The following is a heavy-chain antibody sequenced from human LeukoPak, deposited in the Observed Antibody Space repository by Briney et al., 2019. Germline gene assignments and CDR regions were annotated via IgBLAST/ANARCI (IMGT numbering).Heavy chain of an antibody. CDR1: GFTFSSYE. J-gene: IGHJ4*02. CDR3: ARHNSWYDY. D-gene: IGHD6-13*01. V-gene: IGHV3-48*03. Sequence: PGGSLRLSCAASGFTFSSYEMNWVRQAPGKGLEWISYISTSDATMYADSVKGRFTISRDNAKNSLYLQMNSLRAEDTAVYYCARHNSWYDYWGQGTLVTVSS. CDR2: ISTSDAT.